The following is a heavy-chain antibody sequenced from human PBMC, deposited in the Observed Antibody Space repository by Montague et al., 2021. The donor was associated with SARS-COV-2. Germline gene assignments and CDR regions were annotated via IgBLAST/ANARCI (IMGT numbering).Heavy chain of an antibody. D-gene: IGHD3-3*01. CDR1: GGSFSGYY. Sequence: SETLSLTCAAYGGSFSGYYWSWIRQPPGKGLEWIGEVNHSGSTNYNPSLKSRVTISVDTSKNQFSLKMDSVSAADTAVYYCARGQVTIFGVLIMLPAAGALDIWGRGTMVSVSS. V-gene: IGHV4-34*01. CDR3: ARGQVTIFGVLIMLPAAGALDI. CDR2: VNHSGST. J-gene: IGHJ3*02.